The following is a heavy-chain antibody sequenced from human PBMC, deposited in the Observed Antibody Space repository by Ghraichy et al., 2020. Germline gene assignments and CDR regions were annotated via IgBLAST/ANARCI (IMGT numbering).Heavy chain of an antibody. CDR3: ATQRGD. J-gene: IGHJ4*02. D-gene: IGHD3-16*01. V-gene: IGHV3-74*01. CDR1: GFTFSSYW. CDR2: ISGDGSRT. Sequence: GGSLRLSCAVSGFTFSSYWMHWVRQGPGMGLVWVSRISGDGSRTGYADSVKGRFTISRDNAKNTLYLQMNSLRVEDTAVYYCATQRGDWGQGTLVTVSS.